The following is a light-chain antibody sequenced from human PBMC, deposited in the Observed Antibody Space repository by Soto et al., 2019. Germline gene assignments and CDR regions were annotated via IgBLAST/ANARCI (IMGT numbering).Light chain of an antibody. J-gene: IGLJ1*01. Sequence: QSALTQPRSVSGSPGQSVTISCTGTSSDVGGYNYVSWYQQHPGKAPKLMIYDVSKRPSGVPDRFSGSKSGNTASLTISGLQAEDEADYSCCSYAGSYTLYVFGTGTKLTGL. V-gene: IGLV2-11*01. CDR1: SSDVGGYNY. CDR3: CSYAGSYTLYV. CDR2: DVS.